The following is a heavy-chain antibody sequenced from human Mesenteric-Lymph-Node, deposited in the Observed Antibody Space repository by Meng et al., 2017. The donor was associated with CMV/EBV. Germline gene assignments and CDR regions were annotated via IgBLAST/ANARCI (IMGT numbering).Heavy chain of an antibody. CDR1: GGSISSSSYY. CDR2: IYYSGST. CDR3: ARPHYYGSGSSPWFYP. Sequence: QLQLQEPGPGRVKPSETLPLTFTVPGGSISSSSYYWGWIRQPPGKGLEWIGSIYYSGSTYYNPSLKSRVTISVDTSKNQFSLKLSSVTAADTAVYYCARPHYYGSGSSPWFYPWGQGTLVTVSS. D-gene: IGHD3-10*01. V-gene: IGHV4-39*01. J-gene: IGHJ5*02.